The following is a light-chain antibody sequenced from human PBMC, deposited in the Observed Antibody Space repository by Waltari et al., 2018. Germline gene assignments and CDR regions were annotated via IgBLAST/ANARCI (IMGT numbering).Light chain of an antibody. V-gene: IGKV1-5*03. Sequence: DIQMTQPPSTLSASVGDRVTITCRASQSISSWLAWYQQKPGKAPKLLIYKASSLESGVPSRFSGSGSGTEFTLTISSLQPDDVATYYCQRSWTFGQGTKVEIK. CDR1: QSISSW. CDR3: QRSWT. CDR2: KAS. J-gene: IGKJ1*01.